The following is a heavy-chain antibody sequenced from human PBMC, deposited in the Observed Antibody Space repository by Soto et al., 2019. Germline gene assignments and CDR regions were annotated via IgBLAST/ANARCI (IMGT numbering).Heavy chain of an antibody. D-gene: IGHD2-2*01. CDR2: IIPISGTA. Sequence: QVQLVQSGAEVKKPGSSVKVSCKASGGTFSSYAISWVRQAPGQGLEWMGGIIPISGTANYAQKVQGRVTITADESTSTAYMELSRLRSEDTAVYYCARSQGSSTSLEIYYYYYYGMDVWGHGTTVTVSS. J-gene: IGHJ6*02. CDR1: GGTFSSYA. CDR3: ARSQGSSTSLEIYYYYYYGMDV. V-gene: IGHV1-69*01.